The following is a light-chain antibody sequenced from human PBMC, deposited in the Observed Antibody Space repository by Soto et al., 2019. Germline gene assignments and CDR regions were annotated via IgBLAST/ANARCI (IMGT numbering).Light chain of an antibody. Sequence: EIVLTQSPGTLSLSPGERATLSCRASQSVGSKYLAWYQQKPGQAPRLLIYDASTRATGIPDRFSGSGSVTDFTLTISRLEPEDFSVYYCQQYGSAPTFGQGTKVDI. V-gene: IGKV3-20*01. CDR2: DAS. CDR3: QQYGSAPT. CDR1: QSVGSKY. J-gene: IGKJ1*01.